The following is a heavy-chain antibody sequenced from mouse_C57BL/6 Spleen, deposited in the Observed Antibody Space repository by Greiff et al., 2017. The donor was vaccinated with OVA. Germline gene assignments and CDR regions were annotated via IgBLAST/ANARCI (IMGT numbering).Heavy chain of an antibody. D-gene: IGHD2-4*01. CDR3: ARKEYDYDVWFAY. Sequence: QVQLQQPGAELVKPGASVKMSCKASGYTFTSYWITWVKQRPGQGLEWIGDIYPGSGSTNYNEKFESKATLTVDTSSSTAYMQLSSLTSEDSAVYYCARKEYDYDVWFAYWGQGTLVTVSA. V-gene: IGHV1-55*01. J-gene: IGHJ3*01. CDR1: GYTFTSYW. CDR2: IYPGSGST.